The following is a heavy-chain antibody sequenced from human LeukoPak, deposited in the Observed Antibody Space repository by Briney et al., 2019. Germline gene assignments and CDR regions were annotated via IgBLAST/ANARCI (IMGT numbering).Heavy chain of an antibody. J-gene: IGHJ4*02. CDR2: ISYDGSSK. V-gene: IGHV3-30-3*01. D-gene: IGHD3-22*01. CDR3: ATSYDTSGHTDY. Sequence: GGSLRLSCAASGITFRTYAMHWVRQAPGKGLEWVAAISYDGSSKYYADSVKGRFIISRDNSKNTLFLQMSSLRAEDTAVYYCATSYDTSGHTDYWGQGTLVTVSS. CDR1: GITFRTYA.